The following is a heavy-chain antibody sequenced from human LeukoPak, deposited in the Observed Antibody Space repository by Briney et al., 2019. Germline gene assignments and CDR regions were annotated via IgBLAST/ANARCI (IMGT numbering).Heavy chain of an antibody. CDR3: AKTGSSWAHFDY. D-gene: IGHD6-13*01. CDR1: GFTFDDYA. V-gene: IGHV3-43D*04. Sequence: GGSLRLSCAASGFTFDDYAMHWVRQAPGKGLEWVSLINWDGSSTYCADSVKGRFTISRDNSKNSLYLQMNSLRAEDTALYYCAKTGSSWAHFDYWGQGTLVTVSS. CDR2: INWDGSST. J-gene: IGHJ4*02.